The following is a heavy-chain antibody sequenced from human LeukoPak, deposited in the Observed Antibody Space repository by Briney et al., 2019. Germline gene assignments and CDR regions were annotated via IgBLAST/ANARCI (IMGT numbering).Heavy chain of an antibody. Sequence: SETLSLTCAVYGGSFSGYYWSWIRQPPGKGLEWIGEINHSGSTNYNPSLKSRVTISVDTSKNQFSLKLSSVTAADTAVYYCARDIDYWGQGTLVTVSS. CDR2: INHSGST. CDR3: ARDIDY. J-gene: IGHJ4*02. V-gene: IGHV4-34*01. CDR1: GGSFSGYY.